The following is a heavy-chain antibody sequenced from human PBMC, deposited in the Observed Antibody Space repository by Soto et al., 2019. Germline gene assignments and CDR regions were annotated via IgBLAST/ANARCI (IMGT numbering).Heavy chain of an antibody. CDR1: GYTFTSYD. J-gene: IGHJ4*02. CDR3: ARGGRAPPRRGYCSSTSCQRSYYFDY. Sequence: ASVKVSCKASGYTFTSYDINWVRQATGQGLEWMGWMNPNSGNTGYAQKFQGRVTMTRNTSISTAYMELSSLRSEDTAVYYCARGGRAPPRRGYCSSTSCQRSYYFDYWGQGTLVTVSS. D-gene: IGHD2-2*01. V-gene: IGHV1-8*01. CDR2: MNPNSGNT.